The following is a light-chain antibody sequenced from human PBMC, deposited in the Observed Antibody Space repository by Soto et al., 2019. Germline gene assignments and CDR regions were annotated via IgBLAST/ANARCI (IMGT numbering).Light chain of an antibody. CDR1: QSVSSY. V-gene: IGKV3-11*01. Sequence: EIVLTQSPATLSLSPGERATLSCRASQSVSSYLAWYQQKPGQAPRLLIYDASNRATGIPARFSASGSGTDFTLIISSLESEDFAVYYGQERSNWPYTFGQGNKLEIK. CDR3: QERSNWPYT. CDR2: DAS. J-gene: IGKJ2*01.